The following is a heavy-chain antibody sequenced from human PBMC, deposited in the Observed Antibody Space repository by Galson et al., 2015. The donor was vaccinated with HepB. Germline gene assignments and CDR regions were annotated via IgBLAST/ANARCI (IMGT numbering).Heavy chain of an antibody. Sequence: SLRLSCAASGFTFSDYSMNWVRQAPGKGLEWVSYISSSSSTIYYADSVKGRFTISRDNAKNSLYLQMNSLRVEDTAVYYCAREQGDILTAYYMDVWGKGTTVTVSS. CDR1: GFTFSDYS. CDR3: AREQGDILTAYYMDV. V-gene: IGHV3-48*01. CDR2: ISSSSSTI. D-gene: IGHD3-9*01. J-gene: IGHJ6*03.